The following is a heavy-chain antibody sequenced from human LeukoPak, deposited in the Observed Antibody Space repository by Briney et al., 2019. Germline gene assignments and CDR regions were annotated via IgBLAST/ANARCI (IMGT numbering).Heavy chain of an antibody. CDR2: INSDGSST. V-gene: IGHV3-74*01. D-gene: IGHD5-24*01. Sequence: PGGSLRLSCTASGFSFSSYWMHWVRQAPGKRLVWVSRINSDGSSTSYADSVKGRFTISRDNAKNTLYLQMNSLRAEDTAVYYCARRIQGMAPYYFDYWGQGTLVTVSS. J-gene: IGHJ4*02. CDR1: GFSFSSYW. CDR3: ARRIQGMAPYYFDY.